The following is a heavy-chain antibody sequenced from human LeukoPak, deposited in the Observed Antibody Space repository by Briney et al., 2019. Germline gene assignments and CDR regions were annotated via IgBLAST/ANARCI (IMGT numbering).Heavy chain of an antibody. D-gene: IGHD2-8*02. V-gene: IGHV4-39*07. CDR3: ARGPWSAYFDY. CDR1: GGSISSSSFY. CDR2: IYYSGST. Sequence: SETLSLTCTVSGGSISSSSFYWGWIRQPPGKGLEWIGSIYYSGSTYYNPSLKSRVTISVDTSKNQFSLKLSSVTAADTAVYYCARGPWSAYFDYWGQGTLVTVSS. J-gene: IGHJ4*02.